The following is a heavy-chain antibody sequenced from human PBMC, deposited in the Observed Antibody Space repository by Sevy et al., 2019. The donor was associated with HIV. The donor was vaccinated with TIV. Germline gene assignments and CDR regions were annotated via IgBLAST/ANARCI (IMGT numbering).Heavy chain of an antibody. V-gene: IGHV3-7*01. CDR3: ARDLIVPTGMFYYGMDV. D-gene: IGHD2-2*01. Sequence: GGSLRLSCAASGFTVGTYWMSWVRQAPGKGLQWVASIKQDESEKNYVDSLKGRFTISRDNANNSLALQMNSLRAEDTAVYYCARDLIVPTGMFYYGMDVWGQGTTVTVSS. CDR2: IKQDESEK. J-gene: IGHJ6*02. CDR1: GFTVGTYW.